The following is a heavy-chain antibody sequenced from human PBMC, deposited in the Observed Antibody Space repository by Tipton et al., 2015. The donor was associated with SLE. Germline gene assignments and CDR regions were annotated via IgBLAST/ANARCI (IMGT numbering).Heavy chain of an antibody. CDR2: IRFDGNIK. Sequence: SLRLSCAASGFTFSRYGMHWVRQAPGKGLEWVSFIRFDGNIKQYADSVKGRFTISRDNAKNSLYLQMNSLRAEDTAVYYCARWENAFDIWGQGTMVTVSS. CDR3: ARWENAFDI. J-gene: IGHJ3*02. D-gene: IGHD1-26*01. V-gene: IGHV3-33*01. CDR1: GFTFSRYG.